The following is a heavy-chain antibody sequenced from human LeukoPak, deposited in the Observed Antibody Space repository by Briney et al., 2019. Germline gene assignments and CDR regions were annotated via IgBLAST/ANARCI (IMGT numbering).Heavy chain of an antibody. CDR1: GFTYGSYW. CDR2: IKQDGSEK. D-gene: IGHD5-18*01. J-gene: IGHJ5*02. CDR3: ARGASGIQLWFFDP. Sequence: GGSLRLSCAASGFTYGSYWMSWVRQAPGKGLEWVANIKQDGSEKYYVDSVKGRFTISRDNAKNSLFLQMNSLRAEDTAVYYCARGASGIQLWFFDPWGQGTLVSVSS. V-gene: IGHV3-7*01.